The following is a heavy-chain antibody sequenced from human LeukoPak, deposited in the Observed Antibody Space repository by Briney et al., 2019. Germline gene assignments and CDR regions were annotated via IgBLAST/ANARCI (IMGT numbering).Heavy chain of an antibody. J-gene: IGHJ6*02. CDR1: GFTFSSYA. CDR2: ISGSGGST. Sequence: GGSLRLSCAASGFTFSSYAMNWVRQAPGKGLEWVSPISGSGGSTNYPDSVKGRFTISRDNSKNTLYLQMNSLRADDTAVYYCARPCGTTGNSYYYALDVWGQGTTVTVSS. V-gene: IGHV3-23*01. CDR3: ARPCGTTGNSYYYALDV. D-gene: IGHD4-4*01.